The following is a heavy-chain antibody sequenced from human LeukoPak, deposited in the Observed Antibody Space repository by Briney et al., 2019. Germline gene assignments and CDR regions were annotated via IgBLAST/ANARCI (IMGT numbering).Heavy chain of an antibody. CDR1: GGSFSGYY. V-gene: IGHV4-34*01. D-gene: IGHD3-3*01. CDR2: INHSGST. Sequence: SETLSLTCAVYGGSFSGYYWSWIRQPPGKGLEWIGEINHSGSTNYNPSLKSRVTISVDTSKNQLSLKLSSVTAADTAVYYCARARVTIFGVVTYYFDYWGQGTLVTVSS. CDR3: ARARVTIFGVVTYYFDY. J-gene: IGHJ4*02.